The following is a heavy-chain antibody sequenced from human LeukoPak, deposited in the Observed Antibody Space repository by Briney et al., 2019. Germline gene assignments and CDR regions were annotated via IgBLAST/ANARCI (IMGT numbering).Heavy chain of an antibody. CDR3: AGGLGYCSSTSCSYNP. J-gene: IGHJ5*02. Sequence: ASVKVSCKASGGTFSSYAISWVRQAPGQGLEWMGGIIPIFGTANYAQKFQGRVTITADESTSTAYMELSSLRSEDTAVYYCAGGLGYCSSTSCSYNPWGQGTLVTVSS. CDR1: GGTFSSYA. CDR2: IIPIFGTA. D-gene: IGHD2-2*01. V-gene: IGHV1-69*13.